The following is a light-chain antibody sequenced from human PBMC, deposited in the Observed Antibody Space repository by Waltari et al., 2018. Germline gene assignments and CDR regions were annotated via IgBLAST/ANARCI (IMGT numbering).Light chain of an antibody. CDR2: EDT. CDR1: ELPTQY. V-gene: IGLV3-10*01. CDR3: YSSDSTGLRV. J-gene: IGLJ1*01. Sequence: SYELTQTPSVSVSPGPTARITCSGHELPTQYAYWFQQKSGQAPRLVIYEDTKRPSGIPEGFSGSSSGTVATLTITGAQVDDEADYYCYSSDSTGLRVFGGGTTVVVL.